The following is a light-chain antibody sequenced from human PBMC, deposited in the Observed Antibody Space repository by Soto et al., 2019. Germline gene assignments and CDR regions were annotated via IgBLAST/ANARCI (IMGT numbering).Light chain of an antibody. Sequence: QSVLTQPPSASGSPGQSVAISCTGTSSDVGGYNYVSWYQQHPGKAPKLMIYEVNKRPSGVPDRFSGSQSGNTASLTVSGLQAEDEADYYCSSYAGSSNVFGTGTKLTV. V-gene: IGLV2-8*01. J-gene: IGLJ1*01. CDR2: EVN. CDR1: SSDVGGYNY. CDR3: SSYAGSSNV.